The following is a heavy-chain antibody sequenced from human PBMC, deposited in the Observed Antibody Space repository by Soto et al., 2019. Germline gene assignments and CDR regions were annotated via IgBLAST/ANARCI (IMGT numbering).Heavy chain of an antibody. D-gene: IGHD5-12*01. CDR1: GYTFTSYY. Sequence: GASVKVSCKASGYTFTSYYMHWVRQAPGQGLEWMGIFNPSGCRTSYAKKFQGRVTMSRDTSTSTFYMDLSSLRSEDMAVYFCARDTEIATIRHFDYWGQGTLVTVSS. V-gene: IGHV1-46*03. CDR3: ARDTEIATIRHFDY. CDR2: FNPSGCRT. J-gene: IGHJ4*02.